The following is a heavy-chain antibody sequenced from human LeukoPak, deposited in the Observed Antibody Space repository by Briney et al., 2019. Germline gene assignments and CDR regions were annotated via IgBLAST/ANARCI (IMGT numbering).Heavy chain of an antibody. Sequence: GGSLRLSCAASGFTFSSYAMHWVRQAPSKGLEWVAVISYDGSNKYYADSVKGRFTISRDNSKNTLYLQMNSLRAEDTAVYYCARVYGSSWSYYYYGMDVWGQGTTVTVSS. CDR2: ISYDGSNK. V-gene: IGHV3-30-3*01. D-gene: IGHD6-13*01. CDR1: GFTFSSYA. CDR3: ARVYGSSWSYYYYGMDV. J-gene: IGHJ6*02.